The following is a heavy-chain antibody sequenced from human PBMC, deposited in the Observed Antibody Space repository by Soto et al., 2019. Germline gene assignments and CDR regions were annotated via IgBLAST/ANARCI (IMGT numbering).Heavy chain of an antibody. CDR3: TIGSWSGEVFDI. Sequence: QVQLVQSGAEVKNPGSSLKVSCKDSGGTFSTYSMFWVRQAPGQGLEWMGRIIPMLGVRNYAQRFQDRVTIIADKSTATVHMELSSLRSEDTALYYCTIGSWSGEVFDIWGQGTMVTVSS. D-gene: IGHD2-21*01. J-gene: IGHJ3*02. CDR2: IIPMLGVR. CDR1: GGTFSTYS. V-gene: IGHV1-69*02.